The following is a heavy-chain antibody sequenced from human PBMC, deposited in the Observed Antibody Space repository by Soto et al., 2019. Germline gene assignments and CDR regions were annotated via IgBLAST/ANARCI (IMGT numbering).Heavy chain of an antibody. CDR3: ARDPWSADY. J-gene: IGHJ4*02. Sequence: EVQLVESGGGLVQPGGSLRLSCAASGFTVSTKYMSWVRQAPGKGLECVSVIYSGGSTFYADSVRVRFTISRDNSKNTVNLQMNILREEDTGVYYCARDPWSADYWGQGTLVNVSA. CDR2: IYSGGST. CDR1: GFTVSTKY. V-gene: IGHV3-66*01.